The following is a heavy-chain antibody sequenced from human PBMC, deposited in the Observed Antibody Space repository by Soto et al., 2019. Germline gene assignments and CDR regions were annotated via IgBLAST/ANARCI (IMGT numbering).Heavy chain of an antibody. CDR1: GGTFSSYA. CDR3: ARGPLYCSGGSCHYYYYGMDV. V-gene: IGHV1-69*01. D-gene: IGHD2-15*01. CDR2: IIPIFGTA. J-gene: IGHJ6*02. Sequence: QVQLVQSGAEVKKPGSSVKVSCKASGGTFSSYAISWVRQAPGQGLEWMGGIIPIFGTANYAQKFQGRVTITADESTSTAYMELSSLRSEDTAVYYCARGPLYCSGGSCHYYYYGMDVWGQGTTVTVSS.